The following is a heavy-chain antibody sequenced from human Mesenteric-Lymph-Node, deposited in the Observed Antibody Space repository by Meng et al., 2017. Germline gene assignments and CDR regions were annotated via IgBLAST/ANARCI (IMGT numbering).Heavy chain of an antibody. CDR2: IYTSGST. Sequence: SETLSPTCTVSGDSVTSNYHWGWIRQSPGKGLEWIGNIYTSGSTYYNPSLQSRISMSVDMSKNQFSLKLRSLTAADTAVYYCVRGSLMVTSPFDLWGQGTLVTVSS. CDR3: VRGSLMVTSPFDL. J-gene: IGHJ4*02. D-gene: IGHD2-8*01. CDR1: GDSVTSNYH. V-gene: IGHV4-39*07.